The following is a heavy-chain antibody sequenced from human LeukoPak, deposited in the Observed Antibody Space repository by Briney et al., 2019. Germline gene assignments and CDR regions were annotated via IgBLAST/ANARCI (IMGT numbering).Heavy chain of an antibody. Sequence: PGGSLRLSCAASGFNFSSYAMSWVRQAPGKGLEWVSAISGSGGSTYYADSVKGRFTISRDNSKNTLYLQMNSLRAEDTAVYYCAKDGEYYGSGSYSDYWGQGTLVTVSS. J-gene: IGHJ4*02. D-gene: IGHD3-10*01. V-gene: IGHV3-23*01. CDR2: ISGSGGST. CDR1: GFNFSSYA. CDR3: AKDGEYYGSGSYSDY.